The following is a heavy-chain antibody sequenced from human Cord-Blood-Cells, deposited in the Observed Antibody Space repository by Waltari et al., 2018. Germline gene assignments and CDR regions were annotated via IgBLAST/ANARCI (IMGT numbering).Heavy chain of an antibody. J-gene: IGHJ3*02. Sequence: QVQLQQWGAGLLKPSETLSLTCAVYGGSFCGAYWRWIRLPPGKGLEWIGEINHSGSTNYNPSLKSRVTISVDTSKNQFSLKLSSVTAADTAVYYCARPLPGDDAFDIWGQGTMVTVSS. D-gene: IGHD7-27*01. V-gene: IGHV4-34*01. CDR1: GGSFCGAY. CDR2: INHSGST. CDR3: ARPLPGDDAFDI.